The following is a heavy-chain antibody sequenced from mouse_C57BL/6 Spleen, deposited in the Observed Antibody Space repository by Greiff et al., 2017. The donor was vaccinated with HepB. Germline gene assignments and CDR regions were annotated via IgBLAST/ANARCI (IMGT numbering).Heavy chain of an antibody. CDR3: AREGSDGYYVTYAMDY. Sequence: QVQLQQPGAELVRPGSSVKLSCKASGYTFTSYWMHWVKQRPIQGLEWIGNIDPSDSETHYNQKFKDKATLTVDKSSSTAYMQLSSLTSEDSAVYYCAREGSDGYYVTYAMDYWGQGTSVTVSS. D-gene: IGHD2-3*01. CDR2: IDPSDSET. V-gene: IGHV1-52*01. CDR1: GYTFTSYW. J-gene: IGHJ4*01.